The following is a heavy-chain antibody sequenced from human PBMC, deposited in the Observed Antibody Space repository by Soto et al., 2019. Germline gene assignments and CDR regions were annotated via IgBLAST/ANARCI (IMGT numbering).Heavy chain of an antibody. D-gene: IGHD2-15*01. J-gene: IGHJ2*01. CDR3: ANSNGWCSGGSCYTEWYSDL. Sequence: IRLSCRASKFILTSFRRHCVRLAPGKGLEWVAVISYAGSTKYYADSVKGRFTISRDNSKNTLYLQMNSLRAEDTAVYYCANSNGWCSGGSCYTEWYSDLWRRGTLVTV. CDR1: KFILTSFR. CDR2: ISYAGSTK. V-gene: IGHV3-30*18.